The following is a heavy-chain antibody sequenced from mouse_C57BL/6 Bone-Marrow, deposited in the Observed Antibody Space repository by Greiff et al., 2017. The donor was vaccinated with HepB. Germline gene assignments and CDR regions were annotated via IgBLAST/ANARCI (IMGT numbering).Heavy chain of an antibody. J-gene: IGHJ2*01. D-gene: IGHD3-2*02. CDR3: TRRARQLRLPYFDY. CDR1: GYTFTDYE. V-gene: IGHV1-15*01. CDR2: IDPETGGT. Sequence: QVQLKQSGAELVRPGASVTLSCKASGYTFTDYEMHWVKQTPVHGLEWIGAIDPETGGTAYNQKFKGKAILTADKSSSTAYMELRSLTSEDSAVYYCTRRARQLRLPYFDYWGQGTTLTVSS.